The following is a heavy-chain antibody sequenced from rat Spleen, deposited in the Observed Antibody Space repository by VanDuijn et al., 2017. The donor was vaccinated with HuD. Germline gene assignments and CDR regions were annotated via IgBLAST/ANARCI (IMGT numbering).Heavy chain of an antibody. D-gene: IGHD1-2*01. CDR1: GFTFSNYG. CDR3: VRHSSTYYVMDA. Sequence: EVQLVESGGGLVQPGRSLKLSCVASGFTFSNYGMAWVRQAPTKGLEWVAAISYDGSSTYYRDSVKGRFTISRDNAKSTLYLQMDSLRSEDMATYYCVRHSSTYYVMDAWGQGASVTVSS. V-gene: IGHV5-29*01. CDR2: ISYDGSST. J-gene: IGHJ4*01.